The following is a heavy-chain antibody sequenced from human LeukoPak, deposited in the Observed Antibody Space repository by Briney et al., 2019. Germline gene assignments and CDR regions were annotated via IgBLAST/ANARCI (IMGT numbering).Heavy chain of an antibody. CDR3: ASPLGYCSGGSCYDY. J-gene: IGHJ4*02. V-gene: IGHV4-39*01. Sequence: NPSETLFLTCTVSGGSISSSSYYWGWMRQPPGQGLEWTGSIYYSGSTYYNPSLKSRVTISVDTSKDQFSLKLSSVTAADTAVYYCASPLGYCSGGSCYDYWGQGTLVTVSS. CDR1: GGSISSSSYY. CDR2: IYYSGST. D-gene: IGHD2-15*01.